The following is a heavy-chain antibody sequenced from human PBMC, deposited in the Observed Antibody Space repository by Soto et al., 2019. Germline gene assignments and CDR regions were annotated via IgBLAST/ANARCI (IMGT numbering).Heavy chain of an antibody. Sequence: SETLSLTCTVSGGSISSYYWSWIRQPPGKGLEWIGYIYYSGSTNYNPSLKSRVTISVDTSKSQFSLKLSSVTAADTAVYYCARGYEMDAFDIWGQGTMVTVSS. V-gene: IGHV4-59*01. J-gene: IGHJ3*02. D-gene: IGHD3-3*01. CDR2: IYYSGST. CDR1: GGSISSYY. CDR3: ARGYEMDAFDI.